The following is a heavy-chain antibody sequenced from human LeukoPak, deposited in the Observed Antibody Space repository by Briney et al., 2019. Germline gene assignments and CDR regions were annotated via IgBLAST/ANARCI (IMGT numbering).Heavy chain of an antibody. D-gene: IGHD3-22*01. CDR1: GFTFSSYA. Sequence: GGSLRLSCAASGFTFSSYAMSWVRQAPGKGLEWVSAISGSGGSTYYADSVKGRFTISRDNSKNRLYLQMNSLRAEDTAVYYCARSIYDSSGYYGISDYWGQGTLVTVSS. J-gene: IGHJ4*02. CDR3: ARSIYDSSGYYGISDY. V-gene: IGHV3-23*01. CDR2: ISGSGGST.